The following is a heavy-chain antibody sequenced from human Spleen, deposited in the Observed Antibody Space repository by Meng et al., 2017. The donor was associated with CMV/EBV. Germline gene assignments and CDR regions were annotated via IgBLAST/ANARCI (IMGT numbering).Heavy chain of an antibody. D-gene: IGHD2-15*01. CDR1: GYTFTSYD. J-gene: IGHJ6*02. V-gene: IGHV1-8*01. CDR3: ARGPGTIAVSTFPYYYYYGMDV. Sequence: ASVKVSCKASGYTFTSYDINWVRRATGQGLEWMGWMNPNSGNTGYAQKFQGRVTMTRNTSISTAYMELSSLRSEDTAVYYCARGPGTIAVSTFPYYYYYGMDVWGQGTTVTVSS. CDR2: MNPNSGNT.